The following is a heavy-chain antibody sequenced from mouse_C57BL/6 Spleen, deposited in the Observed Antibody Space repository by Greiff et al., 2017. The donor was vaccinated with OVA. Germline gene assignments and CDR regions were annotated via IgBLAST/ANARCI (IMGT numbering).Heavy chain of an antibody. V-gene: IGHV1-69*01. J-gene: IGHJ4*01. Sequence: QVQLKESGAELVMPGASVKLSCKASGYTFTSYWMHWVKQRPGQGLEWIGEIDPSDSYTNYNQKFKGKSTLTVDKSSSTAYMQLSSLTSEDSAVYYCARSGDGSSYYYYAMDYWGQGTSVTVSS. CDR3: ARSGDGSSYYYYAMDY. D-gene: IGHD1-1*01. CDR2: IDPSDSYT. CDR1: GYTFTSYW.